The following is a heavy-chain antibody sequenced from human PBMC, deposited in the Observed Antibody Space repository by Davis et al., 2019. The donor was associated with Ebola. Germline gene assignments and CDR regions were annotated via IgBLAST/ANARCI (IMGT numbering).Heavy chain of an antibody. Sequence: GESLKISCAASGFTFSSYAMSWVRQAPGKGLEWVSAISGSGGSTYYADSVKGRFTISRDNSKNTLYLQMNSLRAEDTAVYYCANDYGDYDGAFDYWGQGTLVTVSS. V-gene: IGHV3-23*01. D-gene: IGHD4-17*01. CDR2: ISGSGGST. CDR3: ANDYGDYDGAFDY. J-gene: IGHJ4*02. CDR1: GFTFSSYA.